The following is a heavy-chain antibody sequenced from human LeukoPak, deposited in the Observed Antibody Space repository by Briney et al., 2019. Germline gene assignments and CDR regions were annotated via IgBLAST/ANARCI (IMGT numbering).Heavy chain of an antibody. CDR3: ARDLIAAAGSHPPLDY. CDR2: INPNSGGT. CDR1: GYTFTGYY. J-gene: IGHJ4*02. Sequence: ASVKVSCKASGYTFTGYYMHWVRQAPGQGLEWMGWINPNSGGTNYAQKFQGRVTMTRDTSISTAYMELSRLRSDDTAVYYCARDLIAAAGSHPPLDYWGQGTLVTVSS. V-gene: IGHV1-2*02. D-gene: IGHD6-13*01.